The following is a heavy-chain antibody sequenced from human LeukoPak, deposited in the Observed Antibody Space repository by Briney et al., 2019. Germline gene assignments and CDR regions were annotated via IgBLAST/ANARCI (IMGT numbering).Heavy chain of an antibody. Sequence: ASVKVSCKASGYTFTGYYMHWVRQAPGQGLEWMGWINPNSGGTNYAQKFQGRVTMTRDTSISTAYMELSRLRSDDTAVYYCARDPTGIAVAAIDYWGEGTLVTVPS. J-gene: IGHJ4*02. D-gene: IGHD6-19*01. V-gene: IGHV1-2*02. CDR3: ARDPTGIAVAAIDY. CDR1: GYTFTGYY. CDR2: INPNSGGT.